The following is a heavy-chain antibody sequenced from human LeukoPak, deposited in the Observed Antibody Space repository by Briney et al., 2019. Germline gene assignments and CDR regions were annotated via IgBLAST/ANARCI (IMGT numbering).Heavy chain of an antibody. Sequence: GGSLRLSCAASGFTFSSYAMSWVRQAPWKGLEWVSAISGSGGSTYYADSVKGRFTISRDNSKNTLYLQMNSLRAEDTAVYYCAKTITMVRGAADYWGQGTLVTVSS. D-gene: IGHD3-10*01. J-gene: IGHJ4*02. CDR1: GFTFSSYA. V-gene: IGHV3-23*01. CDR2: ISGSGGST. CDR3: AKTITMVRGAADY.